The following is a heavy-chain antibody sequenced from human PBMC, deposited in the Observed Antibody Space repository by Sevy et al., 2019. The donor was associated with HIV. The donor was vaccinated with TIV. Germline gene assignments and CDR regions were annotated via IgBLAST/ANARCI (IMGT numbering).Heavy chain of an antibody. Sequence: GGSLRLSCAASGFDFSTYWMHWVRQAPGKGLVWVSRIMGDGSRRSHADSVKGRFTISRDNAKNTLYLQMNSLRAEDSALYFCARDPFGGYYFDHWGPGTLVTVSS. CDR1: GFDFSTYW. CDR3: ARDPFGGYYFDH. J-gene: IGHJ4*02. D-gene: IGHD3-16*01. CDR2: IMGDGSRR. V-gene: IGHV3-74*01.